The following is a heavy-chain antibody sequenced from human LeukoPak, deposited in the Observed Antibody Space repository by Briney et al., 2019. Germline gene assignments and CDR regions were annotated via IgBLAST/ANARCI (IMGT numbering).Heavy chain of an antibody. CDR3: ARAPTFLGGFDP. CDR1: GGTFSSDT. V-gene: IGHV1-69*02. D-gene: IGHD3-16*01. J-gene: IGHJ5*02. CDR2: IIPILGIA. Sequence: SVKVSCKASGGTFSSDTISWVRQAPGQGLEWMGRIIPILGIANYAQKFQGRVTITADKSTSTAYMELSSLRSEDTAVYYCARAPTFLGGFDPWGQGTLVTVSS.